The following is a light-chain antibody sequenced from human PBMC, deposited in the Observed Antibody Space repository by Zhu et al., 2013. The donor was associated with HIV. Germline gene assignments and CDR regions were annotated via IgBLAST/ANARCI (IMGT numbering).Light chain of an antibody. V-gene: IGKV3-11*01. CDR3: QHRGQWPPYT. CDR2: DAF. CDR1: QTIGNS. J-gene: IGKJ2*01. Sequence: EIVLTQSPATLSLSPGERLTLSCRASQTIGNSLVWYQQKPGQAPRLLIYDAFKRATGIPARFSGSGSGTDFTLTISSLEPEDFTIYYCQHRGQWPPYTFGQGTKLEIK.